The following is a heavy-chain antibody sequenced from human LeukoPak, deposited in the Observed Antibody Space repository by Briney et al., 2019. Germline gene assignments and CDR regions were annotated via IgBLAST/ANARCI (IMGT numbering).Heavy chain of an antibody. CDR1: GFTFSGYG. D-gene: IGHD1-26*01. J-gene: IGHJ4*02. Sequence: RPGGSLRLSCAASGFTFSGYGMHWFRQAPGQGLEWVALISYDGTKKYYADSVRGRFTISSDSSKNTLYLQMNSLRGDDTAVYYCAKDVGKWESLHFFDYWGQGTLVTVSS. CDR2: ISYDGTKK. CDR3: AKDVGKWESLHFFDY. V-gene: IGHV3-30*18.